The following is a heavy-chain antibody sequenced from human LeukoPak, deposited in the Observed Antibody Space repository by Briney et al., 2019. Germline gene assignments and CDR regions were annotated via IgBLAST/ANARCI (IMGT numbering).Heavy chain of an antibody. CDR2: IKADGSEK. V-gene: IGHV3-7*01. J-gene: IGHJ3*02. Sequence: PGGSLRLSCAASGFSFSGHWMNWVRQPPGKGLEWVANIKADGSEKYYVDSVKGRFTISRDNAKNSLYLQMNSPRAEDTAVYYCARDWYGSGLDAFDIWGQGTMVTVSS. CDR3: ARDWYGSGLDAFDI. D-gene: IGHD3-10*01. CDR1: GFSFSGHW.